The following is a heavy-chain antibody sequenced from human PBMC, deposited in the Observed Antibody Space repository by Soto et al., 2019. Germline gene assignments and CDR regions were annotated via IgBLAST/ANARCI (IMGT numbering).Heavy chain of an antibody. Sequence: QITLKESGPTLVNPTQTLTLTCTFSGFSLSTSGVGVAWIRQPPGKALEWLALIYWDDGKRYSPSLKTRLNMTKDTSKNQVVVTLTYLDPADTATYYSAHRSAYDISTGYYPFDYWGQGSLVTVSS. CDR1: GFSLSTSGVG. D-gene: IGHD3-9*01. V-gene: IGHV2-5*02. J-gene: IGHJ4*02. CDR2: IYWDDGK. CDR3: AHRSAYDISTGYYPFDY.